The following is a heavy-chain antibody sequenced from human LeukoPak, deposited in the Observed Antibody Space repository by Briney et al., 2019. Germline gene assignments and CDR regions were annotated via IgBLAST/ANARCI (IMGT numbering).Heavy chain of an antibody. CDR3: AKDRVLAYQDTADSFDM. J-gene: IGHJ3*02. CDR2: ISGDGRDA. V-gene: IGHV3-43*02. D-gene: IGHD2-21*01. CDR1: GFNFDDYA. Sequence: SGGSLRLSCAASGFNFDDYAMHWVRQAPGKGLEWVSLISGDGRDAYYGDFVKGRFTISRDNINNSLYLQMNNLRTEDTALYYCAKDRVLAYQDTADSFDMCGQGTVVTVSS.